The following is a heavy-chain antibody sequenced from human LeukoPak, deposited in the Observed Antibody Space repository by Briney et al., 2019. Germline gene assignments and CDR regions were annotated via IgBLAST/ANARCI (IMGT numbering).Heavy chain of an antibody. CDR1: GFTFSNYA. CDR2: VSGSGAST. D-gene: IGHD6-13*01. J-gene: IGHJ4*02. Sequence: PGGSLRLSCAASGFTFSNYAMGWVRQAPGKGLEWVSGVSGSGASTYYADAVKGRFTISRDNSKNTLYLQMNSLTAEDTAVYYCAKDRAYSSTWYTGDYWGQGTLVTVSS. CDR3: AKDRAYSSTWYTGDY. V-gene: IGHV3-23*01.